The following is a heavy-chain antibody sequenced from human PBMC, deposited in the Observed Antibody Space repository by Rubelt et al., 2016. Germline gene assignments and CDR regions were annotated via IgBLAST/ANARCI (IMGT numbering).Heavy chain of an antibody. CDR2: INPNSGGT. CDR3: ASRGDYGDDAFDI. D-gene: IGHD4-17*01. Sequence: GYTFTGYYMHWVRQAPGQGLEWMGRINPNSGGTNYAQKFQGRVTMTTDTSTSTAYMELRSLRSDDTAVYYCASRGDYGDDAFDIWGQGTMVTVSS. J-gene: IGHJ3*02. V-gene: IGHV1-2*06. CDR1: GYTFTGYY.